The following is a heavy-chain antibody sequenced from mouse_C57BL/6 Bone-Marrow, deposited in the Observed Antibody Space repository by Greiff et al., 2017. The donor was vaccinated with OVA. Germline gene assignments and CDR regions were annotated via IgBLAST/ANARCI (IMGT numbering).Heavy chain of an antibody. D-gene: IGHD1-1*01. V-gene: IGHV7-1*01. CDR3: ARDVYYGRAMDY. CDR2: SRNKANDYTT. CDR1: GFTFSDFY. Sequence: EVKLVESGGGLVQSGRSLRLSCATSGFTFSDFYMEWVRQAPGKGLEWIAASRNKANDYTTEYSASVKGRFIVSRDTSQSILYLQMNALRAEDTAMYDCARDVYYGRAMDYWGQGTSVTVSS. J-gene: IGHJ4*01.